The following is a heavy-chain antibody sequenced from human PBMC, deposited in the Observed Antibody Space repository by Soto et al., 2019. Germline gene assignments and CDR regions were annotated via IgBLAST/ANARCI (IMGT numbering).Heavy chain of an antibody. CDR1: GFTFSSYN. D-gene: IGHD4-17*01. CDR3: ARASHDYGALDY. Sequence: EVQLVESGGGLVKPGGSLRLSCTASGFTFSSYNMNWVRQAPGKGLEWVSYISTWSSYSFYADSVKGRFTISRDNSENSLYLLLDSLRDEDTAVYYCARASHDYGALDYWGQGALVTVSS. CDR2: ISTWSSYS. V-gene: IGHV3-21*02. J-gene: IGHJ4*02.